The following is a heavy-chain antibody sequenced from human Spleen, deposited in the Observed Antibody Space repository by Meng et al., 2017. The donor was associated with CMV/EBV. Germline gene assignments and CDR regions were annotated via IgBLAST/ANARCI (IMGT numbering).Heavy chain of an antibody. CDR2: ISYDGSDK. CDR1: GFTFSYYP. Sequence: ASGFTFSYYPIHWVRQAPGKGLEWVAVISYDGSDKYYVDSVKGRFTISRDNSKNTLYLQMDSLRVEDTAVYFCARDPVHWVGYYLDYWGQGTLVTVSS. CDR3: ARDPVHWVGYYLDY. J-gene: IGHJ4*02. V-gene: IGHV3-30*04. D-gene: IGHD7-27*01.